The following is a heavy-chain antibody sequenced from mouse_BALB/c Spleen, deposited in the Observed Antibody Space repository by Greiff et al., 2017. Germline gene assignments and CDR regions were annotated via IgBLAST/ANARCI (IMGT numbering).Heavy chain of an antibody. CDR3: ARSRVVAHWYFDV. D-gene: IGHD1-1*01. J-gene: IGHJ1*01. V-gene: IGHV3-2*02. CDR1: GYSITSDYA. CDR2: ISYSGST. Sequence: VQLQQSGPGLVKPSQSLSLTCTVTGYSITSDYAWNWIRQFPGNKLEWMGYISYSGSTSYNPSLKSRISITRDTSKNQFFLQLNSVTTEDTATYYCARSRVVAHWYFDVWGAGTTVTVSS.